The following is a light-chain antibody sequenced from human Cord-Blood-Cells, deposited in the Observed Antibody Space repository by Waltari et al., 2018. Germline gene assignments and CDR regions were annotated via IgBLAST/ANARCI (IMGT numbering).Light chain of an antibody. CDR3: SSYTSRSTWV. Sequence: QSALTQPASVSGSPGQSITISCTGTSSDVGGYNYVPWYQQHPGKAPILMIYDVSKRPSGVSNRFSGSKSGNTASLTISGLQAEDEADYYCSSYTSRSTWVFGGGTKLTVL. J-gene: IGLJ3*02. CDR1: SSDVGGYNY. CDR2: DVS. V-gene: IGLV2-14*01.